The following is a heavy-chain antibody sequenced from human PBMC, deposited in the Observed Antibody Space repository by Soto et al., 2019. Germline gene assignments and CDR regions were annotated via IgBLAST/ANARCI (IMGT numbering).Heavy chain of an antibody. J-gene: IGHJ1*01. D-gene: IGHD3-16*01. V-gene: IGHV3-21*06. CDR2: ISDDSSYI. CDR1: GFMFSAYT. Sequence: GGSLRLSCAASGFMFSAYTMNWVRQAPGKGLEWLSSISDDSSYIDYADSLRGRFTVSRDNARNSLYLQIDSLGVEDTAVYYCATPYYFNHWGPGTQVTVSS. CDR3: ATPYYFNH.